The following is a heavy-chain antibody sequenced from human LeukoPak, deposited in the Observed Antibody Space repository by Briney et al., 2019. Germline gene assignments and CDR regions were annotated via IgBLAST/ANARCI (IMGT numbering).Heavy chain of an antibody. CDR3: ARGLQFPLGGFDP. CDR1: GGSISSGGYY. D-gene: IGHD3-10*01. Sequence: MPSETLSLTCTVSGGSISSGGYYWSWIRQDPGKGLEWIGYIYYSGSTSYNPSLKSRVTISKDTSKNQFSLKLTSVTAADTAVYYCARGLQFPLGGFDPWGQGTLVTVSS. CDR2: IYYSGST. V-gene: IGHV4-31*03. J-gene: IGHJ5*02.